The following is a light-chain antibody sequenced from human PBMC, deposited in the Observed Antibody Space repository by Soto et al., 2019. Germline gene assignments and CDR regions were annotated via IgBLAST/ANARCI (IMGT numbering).Light chain of an antibody. CDR3: QQRSNWEVT. J-gene: IGKJ4*01. V-gene: IGKV3-11*01. Sequence: EIVLTQSPATLSLSPGERATLSCMASQSVSSYLAWYQQKPGQAPRLLIYDASNRATGIPARFSGSGSGTDFTLTISSLEPEDFAIYYCQQRSNWEVTFGGGTKVDI. CDR2: DAS. CDR1: QSVSSY.